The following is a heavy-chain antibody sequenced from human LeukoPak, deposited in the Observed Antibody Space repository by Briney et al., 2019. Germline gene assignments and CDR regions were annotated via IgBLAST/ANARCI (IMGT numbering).Heavy chain of an antibody. V-gene: IGHV3-30-3*01. CDR3: ARSLWPRWFYGMDL. J-gene: IGHJ6*02. CDR2: ISYHGSAQ. D-gene: IGHD3-10*01. Sequence: GGSLRLSCAASEFTFSNHAMYWVRQAPGNGLEWVAAISYHGSAQYFADNVKGRFTISRDNSNNMVYLQMNSLRNEDTGVYYCARSLWPRWFYGMDLWGHGTTVIVSS. CDR1: EFTFSNHA.